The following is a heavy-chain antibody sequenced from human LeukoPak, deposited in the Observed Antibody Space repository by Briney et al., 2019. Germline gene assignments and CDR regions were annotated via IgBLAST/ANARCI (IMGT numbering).Heavy chain of an antibody. V-gene: IGHV1-18*01. CDR2: ISAYNGNA. Sequence: ASVKVSCKASGYTFTSYGISWVRQAPGQGLEWMGWISAYNGNANYAQKLQGRVTMTTDTSTSTAYVELRSLRSDDTAVYYCARGGFRSGYGTLYYFDYWGQGTLVTVSS. CDR1: GYTFTSYG. CDR3: ARGGFRSGYGTLYYFDY. D-gene: IGHD5-12*01. J-gene: IGHJ4*02.